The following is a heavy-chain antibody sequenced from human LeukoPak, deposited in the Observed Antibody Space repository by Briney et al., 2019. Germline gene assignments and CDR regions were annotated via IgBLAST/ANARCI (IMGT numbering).Heavy chain of an antibody. CDR2: IYYDGSNQ. Sequence: GGSLRLSCVVSGLRFRNYGMHWVRQAPGKGLEWVAVIYYDGSNQYYADSVKGRFTVSRDNAKNTLYLQMDSLRAEDTAVYYCAKEYDSGGYGANFDYWGQGTLVTVSS. V-gene: IGHV3-33*06. CDR3: AKEYDSGGYGANFDY. J-gene: IGHJ4*02. CDR1: GLRFRNYG. D-gene: IGHD3-10*01.